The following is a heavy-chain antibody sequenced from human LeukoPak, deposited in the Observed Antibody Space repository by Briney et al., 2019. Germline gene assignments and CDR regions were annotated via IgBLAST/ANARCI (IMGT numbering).Heavy chain of an antibody. J-gene: IGHJ4*02. Sequence: PGGSLRLSCAASGFTFSSYWMHWVRQAPGKGLVWVSRINSDGSSTSYADSVKGRFTISRDNAKNTLYLQMNSLRAEDTAVYYCARIQWDSSRWFTWDYFDYWGQGTLVTVSS. CDR1: GFTFSSYW. D-gene: IGHD6-13*01. CDR2: INSDGSST. CDR3: ARIQWDSSRWFTWDYFDY. V-gene: IGHV3-74*01.